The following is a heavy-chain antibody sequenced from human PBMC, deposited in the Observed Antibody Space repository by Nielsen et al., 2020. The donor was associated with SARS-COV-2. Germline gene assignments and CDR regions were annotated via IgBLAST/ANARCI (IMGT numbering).Heavy chain of an antibody. CDR2: ISSSSSYI. Sequence: WIRQPPGKGLEWVSSISSSSSYIYYADSVKGRFTISRDNAKNSLYLQMNSLRAEDTAVYYCAKDPRGYGDYAGYYFDYWGQGTLVTVSS. J-gene: IGHJ4*02. D-gene: IGHD4-17*01. V-gene: IGHV3-21*04. CDR3: AKDPRGYGDYAGYYFDY.